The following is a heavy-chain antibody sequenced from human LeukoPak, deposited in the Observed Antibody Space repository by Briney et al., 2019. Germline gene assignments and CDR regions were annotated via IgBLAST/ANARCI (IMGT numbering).Heavy chain of an antibody. Sequence: GGSLRLSCAASGFTFDDYAMHWVRQAPGKGLEWVSGISWYSGSIGYADSVKGRFTISRDNAKNSLYLQMNSLRAEDTALYYCAKKSSVAYALDYRGQGTLVTVSS. J-gene: IGHJ4*02. CDR2: ISWYSGSI. CDR1: GFTFDDYA. CDR3: AKKSSVAYALDY. V-gene: IGHV3-9*01. D-gene: IGHD4-23*01.